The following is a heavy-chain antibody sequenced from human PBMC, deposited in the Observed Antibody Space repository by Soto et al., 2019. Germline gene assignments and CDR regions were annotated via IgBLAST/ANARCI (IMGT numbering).Heavy chain of an antibody. Sequence: KRSESLSLACTVSGGSISSGDYYWSWIRQPPGKGLEWIGYIYYSGSTYYNPSLKSRVTISVDTSKNQFSLKLSSVTAADTAVYYCARDSSGSYFDYWGQGTLVTLSS. V-gene: IGHV4-30-4*01. CDR3: ARDSSGSYFDY. J-gene: IGHJ4*02. D-gene: IGHD1-26*01. CDR1: GGSISSGDYY. CDR2: IYYSGST.